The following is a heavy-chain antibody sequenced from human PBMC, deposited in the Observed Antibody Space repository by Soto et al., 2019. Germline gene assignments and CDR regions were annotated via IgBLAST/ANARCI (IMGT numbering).Heavy chain of an antibody. V-gene: IGHV3-74*01. J-gene: IGHJ6*02. Sequence: EVQLVESGGGLVQPGGSLRLSCAASGFTFSSYWMHWVRQAPGKGLVWVSRINSDGSSTSYADSVKGRFTISRDNAKTTLYLQMTSLRAEDTAVYYCARDCSSSWGYGMDVWGQGTTVTVSS. CDR1: GFTFSSYW. CDR2: INSDGSST. D-gene: IGHD6-13*01. CDR3: ARDCSSSWGYGMDV.